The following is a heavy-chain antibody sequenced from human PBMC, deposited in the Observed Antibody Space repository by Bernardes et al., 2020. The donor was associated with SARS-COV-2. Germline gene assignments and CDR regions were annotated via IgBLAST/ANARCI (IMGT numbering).Heavy chain of an antibody. CDR3: AKDWGTLSSLGDN. J-gene: IGHJ4*02. Sequence: GGSLRLSCAASGFTFSNYPMTWVRQAPGKGLEWVSRIGTAETETHYADSVRGRFRISRDNSENTLFLQLDNLRAEDTATYYCAKDWGTLSSLGDNWGKGALVTVAS. CDR1: GFTFSNYP. V-gene: IGHV3-23*01. D-gene: IGHD2-15*01. CDR2: IGTAETET.